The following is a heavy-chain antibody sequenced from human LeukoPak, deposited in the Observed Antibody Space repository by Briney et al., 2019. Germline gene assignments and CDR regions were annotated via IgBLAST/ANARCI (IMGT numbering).Heavy chain of an antibody. D-gene: IGHD4-17*01. J-gene: IGHJ4*02. CDR1: GFTLSSYA. CDR3: AREYSGYGDYGY. Sequence: PGGSLRLSCAASGFTLSSYAMYWVRQAPGKGLEYVSAISSNGDTTYYANSVKGRFTISRDNSKNTLYLQMNSLRAEDTAVYYCAREYSGYGDYGYWGQGTLVTVSS. V-gene: IGHV3-64*01. CDR2: ISSNGDTT.